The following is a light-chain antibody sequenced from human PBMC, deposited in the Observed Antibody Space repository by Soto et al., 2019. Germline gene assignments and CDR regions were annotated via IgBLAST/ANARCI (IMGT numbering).Light chain of an antibody. Sequence: EIGLMQSRGTLSLSPGERATLSCRASQSMTRTYIAWYQKKPGQAPRLLIYAASIRAPGIPDKFSGTGSGTDYSLTIDRLEPEDSAVYYSHQHDTAPQTFGQGTKV. CDR1: QSMTRTY. V-gene: IGKV3-20*01. CDR3: HQHDTAPQT. J-gene: IGKJ2*01. CDR2: AAS.